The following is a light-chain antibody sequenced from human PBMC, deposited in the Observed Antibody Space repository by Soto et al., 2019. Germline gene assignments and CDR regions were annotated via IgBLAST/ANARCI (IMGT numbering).Light chain of an antibody. CDR2: EVV. CDR3: KSYAGSNTYV. V-gene: IGLV2-8*01. CDR1: QNDIGVYDF. Sequence: QSVLTQPPSASGSPGQSVTISCTGTQNDIGVYDFVSWYQHHPGKAPRLIIYEVVQRPSGVPDRFSGSKSGNTASLTVSGLQAEDEADYFCKSYAGSNTYVFGSGTKLPVL. J-gene: IGLJ1*01.